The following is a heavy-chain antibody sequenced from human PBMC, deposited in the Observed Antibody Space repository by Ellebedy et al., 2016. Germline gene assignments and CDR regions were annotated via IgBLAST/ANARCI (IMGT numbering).Heavy chain of an antibody. Sequence: GESLKISXTASELNFGNYFMSWVRQAPGKGLEWVSTISGGGYTTYFADSVKGRFTISRDNAKNSLYLQMNSLRAEDTAVYYCAREVDDFWSGYRHYYYGMDVWGQGTTVTVSS. V-gene: IGHV3-21*01. CDR2: ISGGGYTT. J-gene: IGHJ6*02. D-gene: IGHD3-3*01. CDR1: ELNFGNYF. CDR3: AREVDDFWSGYRHYYYGMDV.